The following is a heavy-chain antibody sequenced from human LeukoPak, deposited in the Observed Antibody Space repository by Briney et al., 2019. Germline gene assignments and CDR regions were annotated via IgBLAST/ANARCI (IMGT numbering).Heavy chain of an antibody. Sequence: GGSLRLSCSASAFTFSVYWMTWVRQAPGKGLEWVANIKEDGSEKYYVDSVKGRFTISRDNAKNSLYLQMNSLRAEDTAVYYCARDTGIVVVGYYFDYWGQGTLVTVSS. J-gene: IGHJ4*02. V-gene: IGHV3-7*05. CDR2: IKEDGSEK. CDR3: ARDTGIVVVGYYFDY. D-gene: IGHD2-15*01. CDR1: AFTFSVYW.